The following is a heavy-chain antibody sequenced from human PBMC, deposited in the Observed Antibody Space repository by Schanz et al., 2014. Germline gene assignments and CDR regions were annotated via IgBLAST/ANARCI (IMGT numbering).Heavy chain of an antibody. CDR3: ARGPLGTSP. Sequence: QVQLVQSGAEVKKPGASVKVSCKASGYTFTSHGISWVRQAPGQGLEWMGMINPSGGSTTYAQKFQGRVTMTRDTSTSTVYMELSSLRSEDTAVYYCARGPLGTSPWGQGTLVTVSS. J-gene: IGHJ5*02. CDR2: INPSGGST. D-gene: IGHD5-12*01. CDR1: GYTFTSHG. V-gene: IGHV1-46*01.